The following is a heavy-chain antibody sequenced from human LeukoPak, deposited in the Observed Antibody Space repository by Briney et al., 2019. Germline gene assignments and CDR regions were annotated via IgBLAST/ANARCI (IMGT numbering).Heavy chain of an antibody. Sequence: ASVKVSCKASGGTFSSYAISWVRQAPGQGLEWMGGIIPIFGTANYAQKFQGRVTITADKSTSTAYMELRSLRSDDTAVYYCARTGGYYYGSGSYAGVVYWGQGTLVTVSS. CDR2: IIPIFGTA. J-gene: IGHJ4*02. V-gene: IGHV1-69*06. CDR1: GGTFSSYA. CDR3: ARTGGYYYGSGSYAGVVY. D-gene: IGHD3-10*01.